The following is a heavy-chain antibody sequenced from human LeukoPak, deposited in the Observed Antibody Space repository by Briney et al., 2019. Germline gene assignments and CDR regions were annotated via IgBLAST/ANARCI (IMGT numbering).Heavy chain of an antibody. Sequence: WRSLTLSCAASGCTFSSYGWHWIRQPPGKGLEWVAVIWYDGTTNYYASLVRRRFTISRDSSKNTLYLQMNMLPAEDTAVYYCARRGGIHLEYFDYWGQGTLVTVSS. CDR1: GCTFSSYG. J-gene: IGHJ4*02. CDR3: ARRGGIHLEYFDY. D-gene: IGHD3-3*01. CDR2: IWYDGTTN. V-gene: IGHV3-33*08.